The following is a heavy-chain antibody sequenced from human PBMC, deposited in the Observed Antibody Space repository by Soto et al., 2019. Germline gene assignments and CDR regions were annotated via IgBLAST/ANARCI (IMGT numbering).Heavy chain of an antibody. CDR1: GFSLSDNGVG. V-gene: IGHV2-5*02. Sequence: QITLKESGPTLVKRTQTLTLTCTFSGFSLSDNGVGVGWIRQPPGKALEWLALIYWDDEKIYSPSLKTRLTITKDTSKTQVLLTMTNMDPVDTATYYFAHRLTWDAFDIWGQGTRVTVSS. J-gene: IGHJ3*02. CDR3: AHRLTWDAFDI. CDR2: IYWDDEK. D-gene: IGHD1-26*01.